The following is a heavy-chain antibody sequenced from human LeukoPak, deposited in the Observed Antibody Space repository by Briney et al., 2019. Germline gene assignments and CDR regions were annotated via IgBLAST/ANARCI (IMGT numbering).Heavy chain of an antibody. D-gene: IGHD5-18*01. CDR3: ARRGYSYGPSGSFDF. CDR2: IYYSGSTNY. J-gene: IGHJ4*02. CDR1: GVSISDYY. V-gene: IGHV4-59*01. Sequence: SETLSLTCTVSGVSISDYYWSWIRQPPGKGLEWIGYIYYSGSTNYKYNPSLKSRVTISVDTSKNQFSLRLTSVTAADTAVYYCARRGYSYGPSGSFDFWGQGTLVTVSS.